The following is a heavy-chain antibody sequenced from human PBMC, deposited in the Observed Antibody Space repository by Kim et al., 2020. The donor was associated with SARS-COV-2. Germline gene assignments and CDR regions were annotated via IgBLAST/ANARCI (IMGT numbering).Heavy chain of an antibody. Sequence: TKYNHSLNRRVTRAVDTSKNQFSLRLRSVTAADTAVYYCTRDRLFGGWFDPWGQGALVTVSS. J-gene: IGHJ5*02. V-gene: IGHV4-59*01. CDR2: T. CDR3: TRDRLFGGWFDP. D-gene: IGHD2-15*01.